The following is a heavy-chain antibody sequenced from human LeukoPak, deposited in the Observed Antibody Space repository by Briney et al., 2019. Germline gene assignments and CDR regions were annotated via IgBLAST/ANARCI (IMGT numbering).Heavy chain of an antibody. CDR3: AKYGSGSYYNPDYFDY. CDR2: ISGSGGST. CDR1: GFTXXSXA. D-gene: IGHD3-10*01. V-gene: IGHV3-23*01. Sequence: GSLRLSXXXXGFTXXSXAMSWVRQAPGKGLEWVSAISGSGGSTYYADSVKGRFTISRDNSKNTLYLQMNSLRAEDAAVYYCAKYGSGSYYNPDYFDYWGQGTLVTVSS. J-gene: IGHJ4*02.